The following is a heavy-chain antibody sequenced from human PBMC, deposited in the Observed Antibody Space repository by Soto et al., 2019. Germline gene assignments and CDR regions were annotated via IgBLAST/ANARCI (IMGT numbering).Heavy chain of an antibody. CDR1: GGTCSSYA. D-gene: IGHD4-4*01. CDR3: ARDGETVPTKYYYYYGMDV. CDR2: IIPIFGTA. Sequence: QVQLVQSGAEVKKPGSSVKVSCTASGGTCSSYAISWVRQAPGQGLEWMGGIIPIFGTANYAQKFQGRVTITADEFTSTAYMELSSLRSEDTAVYYCARDGETVPTKYYYYYGMDVWGQGPTVTVSS. V-gene: IGHV1-69*01. J-gene: IGHJ6*02.